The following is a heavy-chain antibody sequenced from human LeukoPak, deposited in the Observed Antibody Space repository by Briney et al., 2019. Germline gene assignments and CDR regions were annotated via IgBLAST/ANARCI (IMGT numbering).Heavy chain of an antibody. V-gene: IGHV3-9*03. J-gene: IGHJ2*01. Sequence: PGGSLRLSCVASGFAFDDYAMRWGREAPGRGLEWGSGISWNGGSIGYADSVKGRFTISRDSAKNSLYLQMNSLRSEDMALYYCAKDARAYHDNSLGYFDLWGRGTLVTVSS. CDR2: ISWNGGSI. CDR3: AKDARAYHDNSLGYFDL. CDR1: GFAFDDYA. D-gene: IGHD3-22*01.